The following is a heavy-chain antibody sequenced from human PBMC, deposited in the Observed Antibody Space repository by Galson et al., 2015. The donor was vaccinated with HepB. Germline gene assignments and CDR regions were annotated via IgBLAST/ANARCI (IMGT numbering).Heavy chain of an antibody. V-gene: IGHV3-23*01. CDR2: ISGSGGGT. CDR1: GFTFSTYA. Sequence: SLRLSCAASGFTFSTYAMSWVRQAPGKGLEWVSAISGSGGGTYYADSVKGRFTISRDNSKNTLYLQMNSLRADDTAVYYCAKEGSSGWYYYFYYWGQGTLVTVSS. CDR3: AKEGSSGWYYYFYY. D-gene: IGHD6-19*01. J-gene: IGHJ4*02.